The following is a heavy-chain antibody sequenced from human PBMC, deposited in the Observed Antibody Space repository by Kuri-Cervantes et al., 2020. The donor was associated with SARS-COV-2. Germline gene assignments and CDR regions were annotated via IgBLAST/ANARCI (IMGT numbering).Heavy chain of an antibody. Sequence: ASAKVSCKASGYTFTAHHIHWVRQAPGQGLEWVGWIDPNSGDTKYAQKFQGRVTMTRDTSISTAYMELSSLRSEDTAVYYCARGSAGGRCSNYVLDYWGQGTLVTVSS. CDR2: IDPNSGDT. J-gene: IGHJ4*02. CDR3: ARGSAGGRCSNYVLDY. V-gene: IGHV1-2*02. CDR1: GYTFTAHH. D-gene: IGHD4-11*01.